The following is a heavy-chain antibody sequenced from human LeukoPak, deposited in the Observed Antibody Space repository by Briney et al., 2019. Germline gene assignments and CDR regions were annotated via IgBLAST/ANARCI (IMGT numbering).Heavy chain of an antibody. CDR2: IYYSGST. CDR1: GGSISSYY. J-gene: IGHJ3*02. D-gene: IGHD1-1*01. V-gene: IGHV4-59*01. Sequence: SETLSLTCTVSGGSISSYYWSWIRQPPGKGLEWIGYIYYSGSTNYNPSLKSRVTISVDTSKNQFSLKLSSVTAADTAVYYCARGGTHPNDAFDIWGQGTMVTVSS. CDR3: ARGGTHPNDAFDI.